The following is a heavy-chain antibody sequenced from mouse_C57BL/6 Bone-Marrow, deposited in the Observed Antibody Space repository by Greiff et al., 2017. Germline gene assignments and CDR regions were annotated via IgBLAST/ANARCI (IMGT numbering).Heavy chain of an antibody. J-gene: IGHJ3*01. CDR3: ARWNPWFAY. CDR1: GYAFTNYL. V-gene: IGHV1-54*01. CDR2: INPGSGGT. Sequence: QVQLKESGAELVRPGTSVKVSCKASGYAFTNYLIEWVKQRPGQGLEWIGVINPGSGGTNYNGKFKGKATLTADKSSSTAYMQLSSLASEGSAVYFCARWNPWFAYWGQGTLVTVSA.